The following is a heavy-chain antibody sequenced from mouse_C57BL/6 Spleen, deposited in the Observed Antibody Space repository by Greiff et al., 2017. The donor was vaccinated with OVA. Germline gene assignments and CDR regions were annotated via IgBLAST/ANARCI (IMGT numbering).Heavy chain of an antibody. V-gene: IGHV1-72*01. Sequence: QVQLQQPGAELVKPGASVKLSCKASGYTFTSYWMHWVKQRPGRGLEWIGRIDPTIGGTKYTEKFKSKATLTVDKPSSTAYMQLSSLTSEASAVDYCARSRGYGSHFDYWGQGTTLTVSS. CDR3: ARSRGYGSHFDY. J-gene: IGHJ2*01. CDR2: IDPTIGGT. CDR1: GYTFTSYW. D-gene: IGHD2-10*02.